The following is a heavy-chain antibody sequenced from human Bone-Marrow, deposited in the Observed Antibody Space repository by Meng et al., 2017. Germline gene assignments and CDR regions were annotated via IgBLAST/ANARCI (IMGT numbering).Heavy chain of an antibody. V-gene: IGHV3-7*01. CDR3: ATGVPIAAAGTRNLYYYYYGMDV. CDR2: IKQDGSEK. D-gene: IGHD6-13*01. CDR1: GFTFSSYW. J-gene: IGHJ6*02. Sequence: GESLKISCAASGFTFSSYWMSWVRQAPGKGLEWVANIKQDGSEKYYVDSVKGRFTISRDNAKNSLYLQMNSLRAEDTAVYYCATGVPIAAAGTRNLYYYYYGMDVWGQGTTVTVSS.